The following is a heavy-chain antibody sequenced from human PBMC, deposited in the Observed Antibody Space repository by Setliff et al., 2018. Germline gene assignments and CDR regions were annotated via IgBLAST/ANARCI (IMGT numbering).Heavy chain of an antibody. Sequence: SETLSLTCTVSGGSISSSSYYWGWIRQPPGKGLEWIGSIYYSGSTNYNPSLKSRVTISVGTSKNQFSLKLSSVTAADTAVYYCARSLGYSSSSVDYWGQGTLVTVSS. CDR3: ARSLGYSSSSVDY. CDR1: GGSISSSSYY. D-gene: IGHD6-6*01. V-gene: IGHV4-39*01. J-gene: IGHJ4*02. CDR2: IYYSGST.